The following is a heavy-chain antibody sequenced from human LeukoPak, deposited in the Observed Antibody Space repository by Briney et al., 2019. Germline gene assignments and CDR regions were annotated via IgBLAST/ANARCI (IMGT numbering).Heavy chain of an antibody. V-gene: IGHV3-30*04. CDR3: ARDIRGYIQSDGYFDY. D-gene: IGHD5-18*01. J-gene: IGHJ4*02. CDR1: GFTFTSHA. CDR2: LSDVGRIT. Sequence: PGESLRLSCAASGFTFTSHAVHWVRQPPGKGLEWVAVLSDVGRITLYSDSVKGRFTVSRDNSNNTLFLQMDSLKSEDSAVYYCARDIRGYIQSDGYFDYWGRGTLVTVSS.